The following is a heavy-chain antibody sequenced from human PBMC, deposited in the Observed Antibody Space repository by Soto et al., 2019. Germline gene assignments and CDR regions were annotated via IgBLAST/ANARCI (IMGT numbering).Heavy chain of an antibody. CDR1: GGSISSGGFS. J-gene: IGHJ4*02. V-gene: IGHV4-30-2*01. D-gene: IGHD6-6*01. CDR3: AGGIAARPLGY. CDR2: IYHSGST. Sequence: QLQLQESGSGLVKPSQTLSLTCAVSGGSISSGGFSWSWIRQPPGKGLESSGYIYHSGSTYYNPSLKSRVTIAVDRSKNQFSLKLSSVTAADTAVYYCAGGIAARPLGYWGQGTLVTVSS.